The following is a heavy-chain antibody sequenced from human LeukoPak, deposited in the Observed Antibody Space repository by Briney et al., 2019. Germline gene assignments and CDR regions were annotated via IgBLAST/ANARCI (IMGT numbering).Heavy chain of an antibody. CDR3: ARGSRYHDWLSPLDS. CDR2: LNPQTGDT. D-gene: IGHD3-9*01. Sequence: ASVKVSCKASGYTFTGYFMHWVRQAPGQGLEWMGWLNPQTGDTHFAQKFQGRVTFTRDTSISTAYMAMSRLRSDDTAVFYCARGSRYHDWLSPLDSWGQRTRVTVSS. V-gene: IGHV1-2*02. J-gene: IGHJ4*02. CDR1: GYTFTGYF.